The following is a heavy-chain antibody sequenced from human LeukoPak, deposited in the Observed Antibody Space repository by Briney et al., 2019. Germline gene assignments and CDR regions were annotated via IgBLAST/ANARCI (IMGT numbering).Heavy chain of an antibody. D-gene: IGHD5-18*01. CDR3: ARAYRAHQTFHSYHFFDF. CDR1: GGSFSEYY. CDR2: INHYGST. Sequence: SETLSLTCAVYGGSFSEYYWNWIRQPPGKGLEWIGEINHYGSTKYSPSLKSRVTISGDTSKNQFSLRLNSVTAADTAVYYCARAYRAHQTFHSYHFFDFWGRGTLVTVSS. J-gene: IGHJ4*02. V-gene: IGHV4-34*01.